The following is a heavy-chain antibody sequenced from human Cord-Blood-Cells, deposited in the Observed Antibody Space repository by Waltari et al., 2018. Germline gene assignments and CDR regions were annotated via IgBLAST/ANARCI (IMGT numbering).Heavy chain of an antibody. CDR2: IYYSGST. CDR1: GGSISSSSYY. Sequence: QLQLQESGPGLVKPSETLSLTCTVSGGSISSSSYYWVWIRQPPGQGLAWIGSIYYSGSTYYNPSLKSRVTISVDTSKNQFSLKLSSVTAADTAVYYCARHVGSGGVKRTYNWFDPWGQGTLVTVSS. CDR3: ARHVGSGGVKRTYNWFDP. J-gene: IGHJ5*02. D-gene: IGHD3-16*01. V-gene: IGHV4-39*07.